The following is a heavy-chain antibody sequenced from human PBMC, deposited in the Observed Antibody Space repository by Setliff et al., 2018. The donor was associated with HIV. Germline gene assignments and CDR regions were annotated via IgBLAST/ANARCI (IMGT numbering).Heavy chain of an antibody. CDR2: IIPLFGTA. CDR1: GGTFGGHA. V-gene: IGHV1-69*13. J-gene: IGHJ5*02. CDR3: ARAPAHEHATGWYSSSNRFDP. Sequence: ASVKVSCKAAGGTFGGHAINWVRQAPGQGVEWMGEIIPLFGTAHYAQRFQGRISITADHSTSTAYMELSRLKSADTAVYYCARAPAHEHATGWYSSSNRFDPWGQGTLVTVSS. D-gene: IGHD1-26*01.